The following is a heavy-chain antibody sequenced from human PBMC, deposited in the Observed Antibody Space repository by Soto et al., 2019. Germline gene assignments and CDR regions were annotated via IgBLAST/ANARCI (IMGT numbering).Heavy chain of an antibody. J-gene: IGHJ4*02. CDR1: GYTFTSYG. CDR3: ARSGPDIVVVVAASAYFDY. V-gene: IGHV1-18*01. D-gene: IGHD2-15*01. CDR2: ISAYNGNT. Sequence: QVQLVQSGAEVKKPGASVKVSCKASGYTFTSYGISWVRQAPGQGLEWMGWISAYNGNTNYAQKLQGRVTMTTDTSTSTAYMELRSLRSDDTGVYYCARSGPDIVVVVAASAYFDYWGQGTLVTVSS.